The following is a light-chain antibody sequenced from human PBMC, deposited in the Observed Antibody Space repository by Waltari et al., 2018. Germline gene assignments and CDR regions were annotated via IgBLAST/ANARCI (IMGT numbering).Light chain of an antibody. CDR1: SSNIGGDI. V-gene: IGLV1-44*01. Sequence: QSVVTQPPSASGTPGQRVPLSCSGSSSNIGGDIVTWYQQFPGTAPKLLIYANNQRPSGVPGRFSGSRSGTSASLVISGLQSEDEADYYCATWDASLDTWVFGGGTKVTVL. CDR2: ANN. CDR3: ATWDASLDTWV. J-gene: IGLJ3*02.